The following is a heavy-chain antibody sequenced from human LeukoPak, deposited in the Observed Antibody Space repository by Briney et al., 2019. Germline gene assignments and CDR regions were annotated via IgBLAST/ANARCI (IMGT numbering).Heavy chain of an antibody. Sequence: GGSLRLSCAASGFTFSNAWMSWVRQAPGKRLEWVGRIKSKTDGGTTDYAAPVKGRFTISRDDSQNTLYLQMNSLKTEATAVYYCTTDMYYDFCSGYDRARYYYYGMDVWGQGTTVTVSS. D-gene: IGHD3-3*01. J-gene: IGHJ6*02. CDR2: IKSKTDGGTT. V-gene: IGHV3-15*01. CDR1: GFTFSNAW. CDR3: TTDMYYDFCSGYDRARYYYYGMDV.